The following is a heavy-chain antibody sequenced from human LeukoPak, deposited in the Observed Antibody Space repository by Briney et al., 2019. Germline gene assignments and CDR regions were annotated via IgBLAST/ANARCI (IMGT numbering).Heavy chain of an antibody. CDR2: IYSGADT. J-gene: IGHJ2*01. V-gene: IGHV3-53*01. CDR3: ARVGDHYHWYFDL. D-gene: IGHD3-10*01. CDR1: GFSVSIKY. Sequence: GGSLTLSCAASGFSVSIKYMNWVRQAPGKGLDWVSIIYSGADTYYADSVKGRFTISRDTSTNTLFLHMNNVRGEDTAVYYCARVGDHYHWYFDLWGRGTLVSVSS.